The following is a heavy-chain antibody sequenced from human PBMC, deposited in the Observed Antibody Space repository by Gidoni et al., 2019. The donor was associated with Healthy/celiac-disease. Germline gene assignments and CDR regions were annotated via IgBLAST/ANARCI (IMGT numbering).Heavy chain of an antibody. Sequence: QVQLVESGGGVVPPGRSLRLSCAASGFTFSSYGMHWVRQAPGKGLEWVAVISYDGSNKYYADSVKGRFTISRDNSKNTLYLQMNSLRAEDTAVYYCAKDENYDYYYGMDVWGQGTTVTVSS. CDR1: GFTFSSYG. J-gene: IGHJ6*02. V-gene: IGHV3-30*18. CDR3: AKDENYDYYYGMDV. D-gene: IGHD3-16*01. CDR2: ISYDGSNK.